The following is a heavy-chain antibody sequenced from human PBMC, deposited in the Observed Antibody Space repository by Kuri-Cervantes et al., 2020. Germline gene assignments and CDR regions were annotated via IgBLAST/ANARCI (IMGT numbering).Heavy chain of an antibody. CDR2: INPSGGST. CDR1: GYTFTSYY. D-gene: IGHD2-15*01. CDR3: ARGIEAGAVDY. J-gene: IGHJ4*02. V-gene: IGHV1-46*01. Sequence: ASVKVSCKASGYTFTSYYILWVRQAPGQGLEWMGIINPSGGSTTYAQKFQGRVTMTRDTSTSTVYMELSSLRSEDTAVYYCARGIEAGAVDYWGQGTLVTVSS.